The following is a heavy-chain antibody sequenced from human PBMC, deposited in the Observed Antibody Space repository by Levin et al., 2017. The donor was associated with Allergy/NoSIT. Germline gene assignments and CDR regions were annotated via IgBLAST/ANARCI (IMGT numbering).Heavy chain of an antibody. D-gene: IGHD3-22*01. CDR2: ISGSGGST. CDR3: AKDPLRLYYYDSSGRYYFDY. V-gene: IGHV3-23*01. J-gene: IGHJ4*02. CDR1: GFTFSSYA. Sequence: PGGSLRLSCAASGFTFSSYAMSWVRQAPGKGLEWVSAISGSGGSTYYADSVKGRFTISRDNSKNTLYLQMNSLRAEDTAVYYCAKDPLRLYYYDSSGRYYFDYWGQGTLVTVSS.